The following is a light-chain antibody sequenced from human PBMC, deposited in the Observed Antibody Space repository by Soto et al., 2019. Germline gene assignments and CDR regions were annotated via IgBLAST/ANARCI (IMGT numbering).Light chain of an antibody. V-gene: IGKV1-9*01. CDR1: QGIGSF. J-gene: IGKJ1*01. Sequence: DIQLTQSPSFLSASLGDRVSITCRASQGIGSFLAWYQQKPGIAPRLLIYSASTLQSGVSLRFSGSGSGTEFTLTISSLQSEDFATYYCQQFNSYPPTFGQGTNVEVK. CDR2: SAS. CDR3: QQFNSYPPT.